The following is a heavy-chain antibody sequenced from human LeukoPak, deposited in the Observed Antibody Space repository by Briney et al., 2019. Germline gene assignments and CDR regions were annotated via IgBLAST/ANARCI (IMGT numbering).Heavy chain of an antibody. CDR1: GYTFTSYG. D-gene: IGHD2-2*01. J-gene: IGHJ5*02. CDR3: ARDSFPFLDVVVPAAPPGGWFDP. Sequence: ASVKVSCKASGYTFTSYGISWVRQAPGQGLEWMGWISAYNGNTNYAQKLQGRVTMTTDTSTSTAYMELRSLRSDDTAVYYCARDSFPFLDVVVPAAPPGGWFDPWGQGTLVTVSS. CDR2: ISAYNGNT. V-gene: IGHV1-18*01.